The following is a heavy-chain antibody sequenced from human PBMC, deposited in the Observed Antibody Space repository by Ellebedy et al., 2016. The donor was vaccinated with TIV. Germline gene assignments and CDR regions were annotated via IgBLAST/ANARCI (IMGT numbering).Heavy chain of an antibody. CDR3: ARRQFYMSDF. D-gene: IGHD5-24*01. V-gene: IGHV1-8*01. J-gene: IGHJ4*02. CDR1: GYTFTTYE. CDR2: MNPNSGNT. Sequence: ASVKVSCKASGYTFTTYEINWVRQATGQGLEWMGWMNPNSGNTGYPQKFQGRVTMTRNTSISTAYMELGSLRSEDTAVYYCARRQFYMSDFWGQGTLVTVSS.